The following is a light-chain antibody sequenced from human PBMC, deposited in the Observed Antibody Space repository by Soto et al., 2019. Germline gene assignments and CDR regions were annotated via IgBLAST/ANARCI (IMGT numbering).Light chain of an antibody. CDR2: RTS. CDR3: QQGQATPYT. J-gene: IGKJ2*01. Sequence: DIQMSQSPSSLSASVGDRITITCRASQSLGDYLNWYQQKPGMAPKLLIYRTSTVQSGIPSRFSGSGSGTQCTHTISSLRPEDFATYFCQQGQATPYTFGQGTILDIK. CDR1: QSLGDY. V-gene: IGKV1-39*01.